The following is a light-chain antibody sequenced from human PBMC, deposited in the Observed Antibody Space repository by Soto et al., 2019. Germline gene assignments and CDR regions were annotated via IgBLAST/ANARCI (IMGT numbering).Light chain of an antibody. J-gene: IGKJ3*01. CDR2: GAS. Sequence: ETVLTQSPGTLSLSPGERATLSCRASQSVSSSRLAWYQQKPGQAPRLLIHGASSRVAGIPDRFSGSGSGTDFTLTISRLEPVDFAVYYCQQYGSSLFTFGPGTKVDIK. CDR3: QQYGSSLFT. CDR1: QSVSSSR. V-gene: IGKV3-20*01.